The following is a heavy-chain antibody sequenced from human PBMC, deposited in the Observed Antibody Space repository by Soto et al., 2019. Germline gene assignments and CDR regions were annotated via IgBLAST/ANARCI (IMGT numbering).Heavy chain of an antibody. CDR3: ARQSGSYYGYYYYGMDV. Sequence: GESLKISCKGSGYSFTSYWIGWVRQMPGKGLEWMGIIHPGDSDTRYSPSFQGQVTISADKSISTAYLQWSSLKASDTAMYYCARQSGSYYGYYYYGMDVWGQGTTVTVSS. J-gene: IGHJ6*02. V-gene: IGHV5-51*01. CDR2: IHPGDSDT. CDR1: GYSFTSYW. D-gene: IGHD1-26*01.